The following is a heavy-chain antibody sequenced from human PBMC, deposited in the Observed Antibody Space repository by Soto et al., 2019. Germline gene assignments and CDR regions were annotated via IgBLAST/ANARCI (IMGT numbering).Heavy chain of an antibody. V-gene: IGHV3-7*01. CDR1: GFTLSSYW. J-gene: IGHJ4*02. D-gene: IGHD6-19*01. CDR3: VRDGSTGWHFDS. Sequence: EVQLVESGGGLVQPGGSLRLSCEASGFTLSSYWMSWIRQAPGKGLEWVANTRQDGGQSYLVDSVQGRFTISRDNAKNSVYLQMNSLRAEDTAVYCCVRDGSTGWHFDSWGQGTVVTVSS. CDR2: TRQDGGQS.